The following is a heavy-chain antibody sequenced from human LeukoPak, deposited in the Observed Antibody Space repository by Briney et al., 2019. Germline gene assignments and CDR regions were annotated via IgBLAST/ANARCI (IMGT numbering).Heavy chain of an antibody. CDR3: ARVSGAAADTEDY. J-gene: IGHJ4*02. CDR1: GYTFTGYY. D-gene: IGHD6-13*01. Sequence: ASVKVSCKASGYTFTGYYMHWVRQAPGQGLEWMGWINPNSGGTSYAQKFQGRVTITRDTSISTAYMELTSLRSDDTAVYYCARVSGAAADTEDYWGQGTLVTVSS. CDR2: INPNSGGT. V-gene: IGHV1-2*02.